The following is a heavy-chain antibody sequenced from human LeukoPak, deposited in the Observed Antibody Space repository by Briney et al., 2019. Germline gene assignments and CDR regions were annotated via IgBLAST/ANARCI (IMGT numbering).Heavy chain of an antibody. CDR2: ISSSGNYI. CDR3: ARDGLDYGDLLIDY. J-gene: IGHJ4*02. Sequence: KPGGSLRLSCAAPGFTFSSYSMTWVRQAPGKGLEWVSSISSSGNYIYYADSLKGRFTISRDNAKNSLYLQMNSLRAEDTAVYYCARDGLDYGDLLIDYWGQGTLVTVSS. V-gene: IGHV3-21*01. D-gene: IGHD4-17*01. CDR1: GFTFSSYS.